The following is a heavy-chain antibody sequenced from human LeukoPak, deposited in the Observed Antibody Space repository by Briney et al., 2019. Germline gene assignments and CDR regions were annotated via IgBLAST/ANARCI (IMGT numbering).Heavy chain of an antibody. CDR3: ATDSRFSSSGST. D-gene: IGHD6-19*01. CDR1: GYTLTELS. CDR2: FDPEDGET. V-gene: IGHV1-24*01. J-gene: IGHJ5*02. Sequence: ASVKVSCKVSGYTLTELSMHWVRQAPGKGLEWMGGFDPEDGETIYAQKFQGRVTMTEDTSTDTAYMELSSLRSEDTAVYYCATDSRFSSSGSTWGQGTLVTVSS.